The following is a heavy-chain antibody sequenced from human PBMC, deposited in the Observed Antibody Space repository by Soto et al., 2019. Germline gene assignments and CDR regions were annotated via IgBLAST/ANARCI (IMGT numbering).Heavy chain of an antibody. CDR1: GYTFTGYY. Sequence: GPSAKASCKASGYTFTGYYMHWVRQAPGQGLEWMGWINPNSGGTNYAQKFQGRVSMTRDSSTTTVYMELSSLRSEDTAVYYCARDAWGPDDWGQGTLVTVSS. D-gene: IGHD7-27*01. J-gene: IGHJ4*02. CDR2: INPNSGGT. V-gene: IGHV1-2*02. CDR3: ARDAWGPDD.